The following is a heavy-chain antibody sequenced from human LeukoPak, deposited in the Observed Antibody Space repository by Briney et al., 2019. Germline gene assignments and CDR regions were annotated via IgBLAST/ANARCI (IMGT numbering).Heavy chain of an antibody. J-gene: IGHJ4*02. V-gene: IGHV4-61*08. CDR2: IYYSGST. D-gene: IGHD5-18*01. CDR1: GGSISSGGYY. Sequence: SETLSLTCTVSGGSISSGGYYWSWVRQPPGKGLEWIGYIYYSGSTNYNPSLKSRLTISVDTSKNQFSLKLSSVTAADTAVYYCARQGIQLWLPFDYWGQGTLVTVSS. CDR3: ARQGIQLWLPFDY.